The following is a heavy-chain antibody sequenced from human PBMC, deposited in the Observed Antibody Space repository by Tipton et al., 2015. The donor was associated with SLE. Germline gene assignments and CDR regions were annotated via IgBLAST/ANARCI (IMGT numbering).Heavy chain of an antibody. D-gene: IGHD3-10*01. J-gene: IGHJ4*02. CDR3: AREEMITVIRGTTGAY. V-gene: IGHV4-4*07. CDR2: VSPSGGT. Sequence: TLSLTCTVSGGSLNNHFCSWIRQSAGKGLEWIGRVSPSGGTNYNPSLKSRVTMSVDTSKNQFSLKLNSVTAADTAVYYCAREEMITVIRGTTGAYWGQGTLVTVSS. CDR1: GGSLNNHF.